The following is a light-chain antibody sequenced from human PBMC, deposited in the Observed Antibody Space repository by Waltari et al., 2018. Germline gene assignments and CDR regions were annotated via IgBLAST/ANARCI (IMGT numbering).Light chain of an antibody. J-gene: IGKJ1*01. CDR2: LVS. V-gene: IGKV2D-29*02. CDR1: QSLLHSNGYTY. Sequence: DIVMTQTPLSLPVTPGEPASISCRSSQSLLHSNGYTYLFCYLQTPGQSQQLLIYLVSNRASVVPDRFRGSGSGTDFTLKIGRVEAEYVGVYYCMQGIQLPWTFGQGTKVEIK. CDR3: MQGIQLPWT.